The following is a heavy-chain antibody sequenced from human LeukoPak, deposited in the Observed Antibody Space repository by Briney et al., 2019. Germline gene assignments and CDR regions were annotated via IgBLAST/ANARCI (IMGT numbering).Heavy chain of an antibody. V-gene: IGHV4-39*07. J-gene: IGHJ4*02. CDR3: ARGYDYGDYYFDY. CDR1: GGSISSGDYY. D-gene: IGHD4-17*01. Sequence: KPSETLSLTCTVSGGSISSGDYYWSWIRQPPGKGLEWIGEINHSGSTNYNPSLKSRVTISVDTSKNQFSLKLSSVTAAGTAVYYCARGYDYGDYYFDYWGQGTLVTVSS. CDR2: INHSGST.